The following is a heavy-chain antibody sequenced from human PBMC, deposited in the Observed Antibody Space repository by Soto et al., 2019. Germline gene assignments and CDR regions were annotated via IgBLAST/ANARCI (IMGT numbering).Heavy chain of an antibody. D-gene: IGHD3-3*01. CDR3: ARGARFLEWLSFDH. CDR1: GDTFNRYA. V-gene: IGHV1-69*12. CDR2: LIPIFGTA. J-gene: IGHJ4*02. Sequence: QVQLEQSGAEVKTLGSSVKVSCKASGDTFNRYAISWVRQAPGQGLEWMGGLIPIFGTANYAPQFQARVTITADESTSTAYMELTSLKSEDTDVYFCARGARFLEWLSFDHWGQGTLVTVSS.